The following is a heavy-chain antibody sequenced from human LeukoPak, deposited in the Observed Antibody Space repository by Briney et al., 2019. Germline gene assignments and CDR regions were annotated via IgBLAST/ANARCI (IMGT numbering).Heavy chain of an antibody. V-gene: IGHV3-9*01. CDR3: AKDISPRPDYFDY. CDR2: ISWNNGSI. J-gene: IGHJ4*02. D-gene: IGHD6-6*01. Sequence: PGRSLRLSCAASGFTFDDYAMHWVRQAPGKGLEWVSGISWNNGSIGYADSVKGRFTISRDNAKNSLYLQMNSLRAEDTALYYCAKDISPRPDYFDYWGQGTLVTVSS. CDR1: GFTFDDYA.